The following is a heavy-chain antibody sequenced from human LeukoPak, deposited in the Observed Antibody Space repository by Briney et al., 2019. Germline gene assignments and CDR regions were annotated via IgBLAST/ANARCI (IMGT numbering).Heavy chain of an antibody. CDR2: ISYDGRNK. Sequence: GGSLRLSCAASGFPFSTYAMTWVRQAPGKGLEWVAVISYDGRNKYYADSVKGRFTVSRDNSENTLYLQMNSLRAEDTAVYYCGKVIHESGSYFHRPSFDFWGQGTLVAVSS. D-gene: IGHD3-10*01. CDR3: GKVIHESGSYFHRPSFDF. CDR1: GFPFSTYA. V-gene: IGHV3-30*18. J-gene: IGHJ4*02.